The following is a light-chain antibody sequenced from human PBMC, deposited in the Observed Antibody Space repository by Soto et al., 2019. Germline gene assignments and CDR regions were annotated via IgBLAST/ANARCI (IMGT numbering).Light chain of an antibody. V-gene: IGKV1-12*01. Sequence: IQMTQSPSSVSASVGDRVTMTCRASQGLGDWLAWYQQKPGKVPKLLIYATSSLHSGVPSRFSGSGSGTDVTLSISSLQPEDFATYYCQQTHRLPLSFGPGTKVDIK. CDR1: QGLGDW. CDR2: ATS. J-gene: IGKJ3*01. CDR3: QQTHRLPLS.